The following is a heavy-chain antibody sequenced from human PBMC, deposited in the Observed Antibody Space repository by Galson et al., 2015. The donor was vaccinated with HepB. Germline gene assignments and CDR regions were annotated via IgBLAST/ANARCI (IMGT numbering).Heavy chain of an antibody. D-gene: IGHD3-22*01. CDR1: EYTLTELS. CDR3: ATDSYDSSDCWVGAFDI. J-gene: IGHJ3*02. Sequence: SVKVSCKVSEYTLTELSMHWVRQPPGKGLEWMGGFDPEDGETIYAQKFQGRVTMTEDTSTDTAYMELSSLRSEDTAVYYCATDSYDSSDCWVGAFDIWGQGTMVTVFS. V-gene: IGHV1-24*01. CDR2: FDPEDGET.